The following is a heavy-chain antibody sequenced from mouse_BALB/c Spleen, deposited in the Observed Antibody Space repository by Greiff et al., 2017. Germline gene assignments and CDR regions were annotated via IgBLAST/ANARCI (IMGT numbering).Heavy chain of an antibody. CDR1: GFTFSSYT. D-gene: IGHD1-1*02. CDR2: ISNGGGST. Sequence: EVKLVESGGGLVQPGGSLKLSCAASGFTFSSYTMSWVRQTPEKRLEWVAYISNGGGSTYYPDTVKGRFTISRDNAKNTLYLQMSSLKSEDTAMYYCARRGYGPGYFDVWGAGTTVTVSS. V-gene: IGHV5-12-2*01. CDR3: ARRGYGPGYFDV. J-gene: IGHJ1*01.